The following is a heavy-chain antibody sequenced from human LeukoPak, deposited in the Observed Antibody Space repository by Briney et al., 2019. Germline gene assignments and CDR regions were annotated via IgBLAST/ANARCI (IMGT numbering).Heavy chain of an antibody. D-gene: IGHD6-13*01. CDR2: IYYSGST. CDR1: GGSFSGYY. Sequence: SETLSLPGTVSGGSFSGYYWSWIRQPPGKGLEWIGYIYYSGSTNYNPSLKSRVTISVDTSKNQFSLKLSSVTAADTAVYYCARVGQQPSWGQGTLVTVSS. V-gene: IGHV4-59*01. J-gene: IGHJ5*02. CDR3: ARVGQQPS.